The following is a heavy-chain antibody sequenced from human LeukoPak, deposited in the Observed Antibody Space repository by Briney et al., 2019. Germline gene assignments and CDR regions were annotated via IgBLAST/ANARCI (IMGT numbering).Heavy chain of an antibody. D-gene: IGHD3-22*01. CDR2: ICTAGDT. CDR1: GFTFSSYD. V-gene: IGHV3-13*01. J-gene: IGHJ6*02. CDR3: ARDAYYYDSSGYQRLHYYGMDV. Sequence: PGGSLRLSCAASGFTFSSYDMHWVRQATGKGLEWVSAICTAGDTYYPGSVKGRFTISRENAKNSLYLQMNSLRAGDTAVYYCARDAYYYDSSGYQRLHYYGMDVWGQGTTVTVSS.